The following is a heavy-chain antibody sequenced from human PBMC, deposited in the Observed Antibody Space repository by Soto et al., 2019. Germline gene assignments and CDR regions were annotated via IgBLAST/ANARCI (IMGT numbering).Heavy chain of an antibody. D-gene: IGHD3-10*01. CDR3: ATVGTDYGSGSPYYSDY. Sequence: EVQLVESGGGLVKPGGSLRLSCAASGFSFRSYYMNWVRQAPGRGLEWVSSISPSSSFLNYAASVKGRFTISRDNAKSSVILQMNSLRAEATAGYYCATVGTDYGSGSPYYSDYWGQGTLVTVSS. CDR2: ISPSSSFL. J-gene: IGHJ4*02. V-gene: IGHV3-21*06. CDR1: GFSFRSYY.